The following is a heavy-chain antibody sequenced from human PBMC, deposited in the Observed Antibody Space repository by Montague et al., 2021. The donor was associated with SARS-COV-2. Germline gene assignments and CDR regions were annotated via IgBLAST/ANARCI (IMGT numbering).Heavy chain of an antibody. J-gene: IGHJ4*03. D-gene: IGHD3-10*01. CDR1: GGSFSDYY. V-gene: IGHV4-34*01. CDR3: ARGRVVTTMVLLVGTGAAHYFDS. CDR2: VNHSGRI. Sequence: SETLSLTCAVYGGSFSDYYWTWIRQPPGKGLEWLGDVNHSGRINYNPSLKSRITISVDTSKNQFSLRLSSLTAADTAVYYCARGRVVTTMVLLVGTGAAHYFDSWGQGTPVSVSS.